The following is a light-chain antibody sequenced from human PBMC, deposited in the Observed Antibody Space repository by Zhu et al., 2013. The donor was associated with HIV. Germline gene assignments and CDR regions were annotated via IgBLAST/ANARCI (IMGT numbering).Light chain of an antibody. Sequence: QSALTQPASVSGSPGQSITISCTGTSSDVGSYNLVSWYQQHPGKAPKLMIFEVNKRPSGVSHRFSGSKSGNTASLTISGLQAEDEADYYCCSYAGSSTFYVFGTGTNVTVL. CDR3: CSYAGSSTFYV. CDR2: EVN. V-gene: IGLV2-23*02. J-gene: IGLJ1*01. CDR1: SSDVGSYNL.